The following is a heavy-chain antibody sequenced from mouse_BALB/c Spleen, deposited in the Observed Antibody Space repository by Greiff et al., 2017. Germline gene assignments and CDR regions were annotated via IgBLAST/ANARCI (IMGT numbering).Heavy chain of an antibody. V-gene: IGHV5-12-1*01. CDR3: ARQEYYGSSPAWFAY. CDR2: ISSGGGST. CDR1: GFAFSSYD. Sequence: EVKLMESGGGLVKPGGSLKLSCAASGFAFSSYDMSWVRQTPEKRLEWVAYISSGGGSTYYPDTVKGRFTISRDNAKNTLYLQMSSLKSEDTAMYYCARQEYYGSSPAWFAYWGQGTLVTVSA. J-gene: IGHJ3*01. D-gene: IGHD1-1*01.